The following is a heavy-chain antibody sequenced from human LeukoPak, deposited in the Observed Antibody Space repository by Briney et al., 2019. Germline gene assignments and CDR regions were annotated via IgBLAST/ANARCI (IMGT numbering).Heavy chain of an antibody. CDR1: GFTFSSYE. CDR2: ISSSGSTI. CDR3: VRGNRDYDACDY. J-gene: IGHJ4*02. D-gene: IGHD5-12*01. Sequence: GGSLRLSCAASGFTFSSYEMNWVRQAPGKGLEWVSYISSSGSTIYYADSVKGRFTISRDNAKNSLYLQMNSLRAEDTAVYYCVRGNRDYDACDYWGQGTLVTVSS. V-gene: IGHV3-48*03.